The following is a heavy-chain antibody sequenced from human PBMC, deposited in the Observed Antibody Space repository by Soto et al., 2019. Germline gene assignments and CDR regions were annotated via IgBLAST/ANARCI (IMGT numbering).Heavy chain of an antibody. Sequence: EVRLLESGGGLVQPGGSLTLSCATSGFTFNNYSMSWVRQAPGKGLEWVSSINRCGGPYYADSVKGRFTISRDNSKNMLYLRMNSLRADDTAVYFCARADGPLPVTLLGFWGQGTLVTVSS. V-gene: IGHV3-23*01. J-gene: IGHJ4*02. D-gene: IGHD5-18*01. CDR1: GFTFNNYS. CDR2: INRCGGP. CDR3: ARADGPLPVTLLGF.